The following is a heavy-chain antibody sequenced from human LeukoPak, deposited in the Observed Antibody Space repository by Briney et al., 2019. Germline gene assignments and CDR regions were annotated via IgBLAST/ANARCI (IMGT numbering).Heavy chain of an antibody. D-gene: IGHD3-22*01. CDR1: GYTFTGYF. Sequence: EASVKVSCKASGYTFTGYFIHWVRQAPGQGLEWMGWINPNNGDTNYAQKFQGRVTMTRDTSITTAYMELSRLRSDDTAVYYCARDERYDSSGYPFDYWGQGTLVTVSS. CDR3: ARDERYDSSGYPFDY. CDR2: INPNNGDT. V-gene: IGHV1-2*02. J-gene: IGHJ4*02.